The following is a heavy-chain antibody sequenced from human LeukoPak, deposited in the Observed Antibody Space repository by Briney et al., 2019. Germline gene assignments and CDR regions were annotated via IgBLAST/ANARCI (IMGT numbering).Heavy chain of an antibody. CDR1: GFPFSHIT. Sequence: GGPLRLPCAASGFPFSHITWNWVPKAPGKGREGVSSIRFTGSYIYYADSVKGRFTISRDDAKNLLSLQMISLRAEDTAVCYCAKAGTNDKMAGYFDYWGQGTLVTVSS. J-gene: IGHJ4*02. CDR3: AKAGTNDKMAGYFDY. CDR2: IRFTGSYI. V-gene: IGHV3-21*01. D-gene: IGHD1-7*01.